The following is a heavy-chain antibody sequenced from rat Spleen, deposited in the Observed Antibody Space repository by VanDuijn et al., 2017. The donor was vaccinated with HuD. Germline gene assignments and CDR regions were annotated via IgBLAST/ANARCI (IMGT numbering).Heavy chain of an antibody. D-gene: IGHD1-1*01. CDR1: GFTFSNYD. CDR3: TTASVVTWWYFDF. CDR2: ISYDGSST. J-gene: IGHJ1*01. Sequence: EVQLVESGGGLVQPGRSMKLSCAASGFTFSNYDMAWVRQAPTKGLEWVASISYDGSSTYYRDSVKGRFTISRDNAKSTLYLQMDSLRSEDTATYYCTTASVVTWWYFDFWGPGTMVTVSS. V-gene: IGHV5-20*01.